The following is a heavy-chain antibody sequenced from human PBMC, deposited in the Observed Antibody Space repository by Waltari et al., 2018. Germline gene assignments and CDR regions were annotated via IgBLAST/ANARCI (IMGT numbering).Heavy chain of an antibody. CDR3: ARNPRYDSPD. Sequence: EVQLAESGGGLVQPGGSLRISCAASGFTVSNNYMSWVRQAPGKGLEWVSVIYSGGYTQYADSVKVRFTISRDNSKNTLYLQMNSLRVEDTAVYYCARNPRYDSPDWGQGTLVTVSS. J-gene: IGHJ4*02. CDR2: IYSGGYT. CDR1: GFTVSNNY. V-gene: IGHV3-66*02. D-gene: IGHD3-22*01.